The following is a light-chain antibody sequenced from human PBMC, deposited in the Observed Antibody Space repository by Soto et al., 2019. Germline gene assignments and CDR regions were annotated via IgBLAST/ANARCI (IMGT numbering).Light chain of an antibody. Sequence: EIVLTQSPGTLSLSPGERATLSCRASQSVSSSYLAWYQQKPGQAPRLLIYGASSRATVIPDRFSGSGSGTDFNITISRLEPEDFAVYYCQQYGSSPFTFGGGTKVEIK. CDR3: QQYGSSPFT. V-gene: IGKV3-20*01. J-gene: IGKJ4*01. CDR1: QSVSSSY. CDR2: GAS.